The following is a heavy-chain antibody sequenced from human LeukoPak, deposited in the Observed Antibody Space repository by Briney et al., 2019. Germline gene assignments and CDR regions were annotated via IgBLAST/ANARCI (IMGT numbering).Heavy chain of an antibody. J-gene: IGHJ3*02. CDR3: ARVGYYDSSGYYGSGASAPVPDAFDI. CDR1: GYSFTSYW. Sequence: GESLQISCKGSGYSFTSYWIGWVRQMPGKGLEWMGIIYPGDSDTRYSPSFQGQVTISADKSISTAYLQWSSPKASDTAMYYCARVGYYDSSGYYGSGASAPVPDAFDIWGQGTMVTVSS. CDR2: IYPGDSDT. V-gene: IGHV5-51*01. D-gene: IGHD3-22*01.